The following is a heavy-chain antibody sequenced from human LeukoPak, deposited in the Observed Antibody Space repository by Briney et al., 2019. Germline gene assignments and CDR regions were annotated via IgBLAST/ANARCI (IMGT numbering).Heavy chain of an antibody. V-gene: IGHV3-43D*03. Sequence: GGSLRLSCAASGFTFNKYAMHWVRQAPGKGLDWVSLITWDGASTYYADSVKGRFTISRDNSKQSLYLQLNSLRGEDTALYYCARAYYGSGSPPFDYWGQGTLVTVSS. CDR1: GFTFNKYA. D-gene: IGHD3-10*01. J-gene: IGHJ4*02. CDR2: ITWDGAST. CDR3: ARAYYGSGSPPFDY.